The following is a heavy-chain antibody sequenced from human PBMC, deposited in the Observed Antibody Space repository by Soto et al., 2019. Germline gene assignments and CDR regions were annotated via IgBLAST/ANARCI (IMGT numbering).Heavy chain of an antibody. J-gene: IGHJ3*02. Sequence: PSETLSLTCTVSGGSISSGGYYWSWIRQHPGKGLEWIGYIYYSGSTYYNPSLKSRVTISVDTSKNQFSLKLSSVTAADTAVYYCARGGFSPTENCDTLTGIGAFIWGQGTMVTVSS. V-gene: IGHV4-31*03. D-gene: IGHD3-9*01. CDR2: IYYSGST. CDR1: GGSISSGGYY. CDR3: ARGGFSPTENCDTLTGIGAFI.